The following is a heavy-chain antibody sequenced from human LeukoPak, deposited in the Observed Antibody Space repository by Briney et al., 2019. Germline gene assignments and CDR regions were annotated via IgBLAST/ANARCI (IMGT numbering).Heavy chain of an antibody. J-gene: IGHJ4*02. Sequence: GGSLRLSCAASGFTVSSNYMSWVRQAPGKGLEWVSVIYSGGSTYYADSVKGRFTISRDNSKNTLYLQMNSLRAEDTAVYYCAREKYSSSSVPFDYWGQGTLVTVSS. CDR3: AREKYSSSSVPFDY. D-gene: IGHD6-6*01. V-gene: IGHV3-53*01. CDR1: GFTVSSNY. CDR2: IYSGGST.